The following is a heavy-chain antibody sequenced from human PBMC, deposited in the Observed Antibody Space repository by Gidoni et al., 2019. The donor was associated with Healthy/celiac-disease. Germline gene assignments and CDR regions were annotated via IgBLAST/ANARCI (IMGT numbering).Heavy chain of an antibody. V-gene: IGHV3-23*01. CDR2: ISGSGGST. CDR1: GFTFSSYA. D-gene: IGHD6-13*01. J-gene: IGHJ6*02. CDR3: ASRVGVAAAEDYYYGMDV. Sequence: EVQLLESGGGLVQPGGSLRLSCAASGFTFSSYAMSWVRQAPGTGLEWVSAISGSGGSTYYADSVKGRFTISRDNSKNTLYLQMNSLRAEDTAVYYCASRVGVAAAEDYYYGMDVWGQGTTVTVSS.